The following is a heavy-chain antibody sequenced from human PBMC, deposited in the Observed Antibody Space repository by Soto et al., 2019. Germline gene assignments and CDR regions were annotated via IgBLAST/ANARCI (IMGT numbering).Heavy chain of an antibody. CDR2: ISAYNGNT. J-gene: IGHJ6*02. V-gene: IGHV1-18*01. D-gene: IGHD3-9*01. CDR1: GYTFTSYG. Sequence: ASVKVSCKASGYTFTSYGISWVRQAPGQGLEWMGWISAYNGNTNYAQKLQGRVTMTTDTSTSTAYMELRSLRSDDTAVYYCGRWVMAPYDSLTRAHYYYGMDVWGQRTTVTVSS. CDR3: GRWVMAPYDSLTRAHYYYGMDV.